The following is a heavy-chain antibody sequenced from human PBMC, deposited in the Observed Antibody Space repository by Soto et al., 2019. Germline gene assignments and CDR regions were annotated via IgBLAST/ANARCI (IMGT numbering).Heavy chain of an antibody. J-gene: IGHJ5*02. CDR2: IYYSGST. CDR3: ASTIITMVRGVIHWFDP. V-gene: IGHV4-31*03. D-gene: IGHD3-10*01. CDR1: GGSISSGGYY. Sequence: PSETLSLTCTVSGGSISSGGYYWSWIRQHPGKGLEWIGYIYYSGSTYYNPSLKSRVTISVDTSKNQFSLKLSSVTAADTAVYYCASTIITMVRGVIHWFDPWGQGTLVTVPS.